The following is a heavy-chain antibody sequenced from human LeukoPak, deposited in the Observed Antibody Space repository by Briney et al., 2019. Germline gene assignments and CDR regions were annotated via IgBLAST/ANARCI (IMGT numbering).Heavy chain of an antibody. J-gene: IGHJ6*02. V-gene: IGHV3-7*01. D-gene: IGHD4-17*01. Sequence: SGGSLRLSCAASGFTFSSYWMSWVRQAPGKGLEWVANIKQDGSEKYYVDSVKGRFTISRDNAKNSLYLQMNSLRAEDTAVFYCARTPTVTPTSYYYYGMDVWGQGTTVTVSS. CDR1: GFTFSSYW. CDR2: IKQDGSEK. CDR3: ARTPTVTPTSYYYYGMDV.